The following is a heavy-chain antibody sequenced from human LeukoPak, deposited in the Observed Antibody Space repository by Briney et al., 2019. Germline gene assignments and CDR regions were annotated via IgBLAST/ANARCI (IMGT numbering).Heavy chain of an antibody. V-gene: IGHV4-39*01. J-gene: IGHJ4*02. CDR2: IYYSGTT. CDR3: ARLRFDFWSGYTHPYFDY. CDR1: GGSISSSSYS. D-gene: IGHD3-3*01. Sequence: PSETLSLTCTVSGGSISSSSYSWGWIRQPPGKGLEWIGSIYYSGTTYYNPSLKCRVTISVDTSKIRFSLKLSSVAATDTAVYFCARLRFDFWSGYTHPYFDYWGQGTLVTVSS.